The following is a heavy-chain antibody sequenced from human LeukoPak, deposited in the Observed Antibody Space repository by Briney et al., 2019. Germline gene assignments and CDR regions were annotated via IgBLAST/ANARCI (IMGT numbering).Heavy chain of an antibody. CDR1: GFTFSSYG. CDR3: AKDEYYYDSSGPDY. D-gene: IGHD3-22*01. V-gene: IGHV3-30*18. J-gene: IGHJ4*02. CDR2: ISYDGSNK. Sequence: GGSLRLSCAASGFTFSSYGMHWVRQAPGKGLEWVAVISYDGSNKYYADSVKGRFTISRDNSKNTLYLQMNSPRAEDTAVYYCAKDEYYYDSSGPDYWGQGTLVTVSS.